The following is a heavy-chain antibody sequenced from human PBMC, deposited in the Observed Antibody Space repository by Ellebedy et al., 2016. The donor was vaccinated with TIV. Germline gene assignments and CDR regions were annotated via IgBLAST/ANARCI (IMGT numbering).Heavy chain of an antibody. D-gene: IGHD4-17*01. Sequence: GESLKISCAASGFAFHTYTINWVRQAPGQGLEWVSSISSSSIFIYYADSVTGRFTISRDNAKNSLYLQMNSLRAEDTAVYYCARKVPAPTTVPPNWYFDLWGRGTLVTVSS. CDR3: ARKVPAPTTVPPNWYFDL. CDR2: ISSSSIFI. J-gene: IGHJ2*01. CDR1: GFAFHTYT. V-gene: IGHV3-21*01.